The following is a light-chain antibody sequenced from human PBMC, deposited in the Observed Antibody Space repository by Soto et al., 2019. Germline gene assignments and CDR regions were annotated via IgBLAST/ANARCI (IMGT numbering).Light chain of an antibody. CDR1: SSNIGSNP. V-gene: IGLV1-44*01. CDR3: AAWDDSLNAGV. CDR2: SNN. Sequence: QSVLTQPPSASAPPGQRVTISCSGSSSNIGSNPVNWYQHLPGTAPKLLICSNNERPSGVPDRFSGSKSGTSASLALSGLQSEDEADYYCAAWDDSLNAGVFGGGTKLTVL. J-gene: IGLJ2*01.